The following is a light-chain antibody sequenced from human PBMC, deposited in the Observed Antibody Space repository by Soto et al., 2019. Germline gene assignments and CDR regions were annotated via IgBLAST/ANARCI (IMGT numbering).Light chain of an antibody. Sequence: QSVLTQPPSVSGAPGQRFTISCTGSGSDIGAGYDVHWYQQHPGTAPKLLIFADSNRPSGVSDRFSGSKSGTSASLAITGLRAEDEADDYCRSYDSSRSGFVFGTGTKVTVL. CDR2: ADS. CDR1: GSDIGAGYD. V-gene: IGLV1-40*01. CDR3: RSYDSSRSGFV. J-gene: IGLJ1*01.